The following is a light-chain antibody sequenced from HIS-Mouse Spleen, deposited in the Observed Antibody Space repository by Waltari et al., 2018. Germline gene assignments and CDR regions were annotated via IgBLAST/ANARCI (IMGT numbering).Light chain of an antibody. CDR2: DVS. CDR1: SSDVGGYNY. CDR3: SSYTSSSTLV. V-gene: IGLV2-14*03. Sequence: QSALTQPASVSGSPVQSLTISCTVTSSDVGGYNYVSWYQQHPSKDPKLMIYDVSNRPSGGSNRFSGSKSGNTASLTISGLQAEDEADYYCSSYTSSSTLVFGGGTKLTVL. J-gene: IGLJ2*01.